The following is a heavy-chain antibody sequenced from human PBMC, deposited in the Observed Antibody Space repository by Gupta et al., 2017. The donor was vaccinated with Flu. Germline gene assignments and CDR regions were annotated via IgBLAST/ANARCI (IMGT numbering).Heavy chain of an antibody. J-gene: IGHJ5*02. V-gene: IGHV3-23*01. D-gene: IGHD6-19*01. CDR2: ISGSGGST. CDR3: AKDRWAYSSGWYNGLVDNWFDP. Sequence: RQAPGKGLEWVSAISGSGGSTYYADSVKGRFTISRDNSKNTLYLQMNSLRAEDTAVYYCAKDRWAYSSGWYNGLVDNWFDPWGQGTLVTVSS.